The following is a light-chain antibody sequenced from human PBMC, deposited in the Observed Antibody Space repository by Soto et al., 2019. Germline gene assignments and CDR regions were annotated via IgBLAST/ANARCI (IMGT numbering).Light chain of an antibody. J-gene: IGKJ2*01. V-gene: IGKV3-20*01. CDR3: LVYGRSLDT. CDR1: QSVVSNQ. CDR2: GAS. Sequence: EIVLTQSPGTLSLSPGERATLSRRASQSVVSNQLAWYQQKPGQAPRLLIYGASGRATGIQDRFSGSVSGTDFTLIISRLEAEDFAVYYCLVYGRSLDTFGQGTKVETK.